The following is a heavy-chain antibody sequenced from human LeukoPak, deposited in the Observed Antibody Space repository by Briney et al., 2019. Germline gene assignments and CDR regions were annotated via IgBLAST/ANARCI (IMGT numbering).Heavy chain of an antibody. CDR1: GYTFTSYG. CDR3: ARDRHYDASTVFDP. D-gene: IGHD3-3*01. J-gene: IGHJ5*02. V-gene: IGHV1-18*01. CDR2: ISANSGNT. Sequence: AASVKVSCKASGYTFTSYGISWVRQAPGQGLEWMGWISANSGNTKFAQKVQGRITMTTDTSTSTAYMELRSLRSDDTAIYYCARDRHYDASTVFDPWGQGTLVTVSS.